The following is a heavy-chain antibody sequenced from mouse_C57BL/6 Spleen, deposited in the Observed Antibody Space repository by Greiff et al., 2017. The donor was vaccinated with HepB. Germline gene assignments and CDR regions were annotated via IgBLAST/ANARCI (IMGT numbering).Heavy chain of an antibody. V-gene: IGHV1-26*01. D-gene: IGHD2-4*01. Sequence: EVQLQQSGPELVKPGASVKISCKASGYTFTDYYMNWVKQSHGKSLEWIGDINPNNGGTSYNQKLKGKATLTVDKSSSTAYMELRSLTSEDSAVYYCARPYYDYGGNFDYWGQGTTLTVSS. CDR3: ARPYYDYGGNFDY. CDR1: GYTFTDYY. J-gene: IGHJ2*01. CDR2: INPNNGGT.